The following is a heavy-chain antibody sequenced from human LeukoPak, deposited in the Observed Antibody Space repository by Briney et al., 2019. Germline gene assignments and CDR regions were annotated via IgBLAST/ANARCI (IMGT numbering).Heavy chain of an antibody. D-gene: IGHD1-26*01. CDR2: ISASGGHT. CDR1: GFTFSDYG. V-gene: IGHV3-23*01. Sequence: GGSLRLSCAASGFTFSDYGMHWVRQAPGKGLECVSVISASGGHTYYANSVKGRFTISRDNSKNTLYLQMNSLRAEDTAVYYCAKYSGSFLSDAFDIWGQGTMVTVSS. J-gene: IGHJ3*02. CDR3: AKYSGSFLSDAFDI.